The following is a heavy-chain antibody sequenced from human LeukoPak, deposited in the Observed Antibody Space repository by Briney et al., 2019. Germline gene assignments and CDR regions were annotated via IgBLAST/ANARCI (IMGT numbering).Heavy chain of an antibody. CDR2: TYYGSKWYI. J-gene: IGHJ6*03. Sequence: SQTLSLTCAISGDSVSSNSAAWSWVRQSPSRGPEWLGRTYYGSKWYIDYAVSVKSRMTINPDTSKNQFSLQLNSVTPEDTAVYYCARGDSDYYYMDVWGKGTTVTVSS. V-gene: IGHV6-1*01. CDR1: GDSVSSNSAA. D-gene: IGHD2-15*01. CDR3: ARGDSDYYYMDV.